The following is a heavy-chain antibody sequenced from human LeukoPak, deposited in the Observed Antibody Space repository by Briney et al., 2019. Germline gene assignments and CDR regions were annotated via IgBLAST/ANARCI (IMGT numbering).Heavy chain of an antibody. J-gene: IGHJ4*02. D-gene: IGHD3-22*01. CDR3: ARNYYDNSGYYYVIDY. CDR1: GGSFSGYY. V-gene: IGHV4-34*01. CDR2: INHSGST. Sequence: SETLSLTCAVYGGSFSGYYWSWLRQPPGKGLEWIGEINHSGSTNYNPSLKSRVTISVDTSKNQFSLKLSSVTAADTAVYYCARNYYDNSGYYYVIDYWGQGTLVTVSS.